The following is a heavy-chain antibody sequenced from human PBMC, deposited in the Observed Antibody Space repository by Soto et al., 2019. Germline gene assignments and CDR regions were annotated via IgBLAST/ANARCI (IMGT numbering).Heavy chain of an antibody. Sequence: EVQLLQSGGGLVQPGGSLRLSCAASGFTFSTYAMAWVHQAPGKGLEWVSTVSGGGDHTYYADSVKGRSTISRDASKNTLYLQMDSLRVEDTAVYYCAKSGFADLEYWGQGALVTVSS. CDR2: VSGGGDHT. CDR1: GFTFSTYA. J-gene: IGHJ1*01. V-gene: IGHV3-23*01. D-gene: IGHD1-26*01. CDR3: AKSGFADLEY.